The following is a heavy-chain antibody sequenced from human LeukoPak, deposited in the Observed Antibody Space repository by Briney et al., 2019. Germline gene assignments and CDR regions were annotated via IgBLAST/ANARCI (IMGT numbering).Heavy chain of an antibody. V-gene: IGHV1-2*02. Sequence: VASVKVSCKASGYTFTGYYMHWVRQAPGQGLEWMGWINPNGGGTNYAQKFQGRVTMTRDTSISTAYMELGRLRSDDTAVYYCARARYCSGGSPCAFDIWGQGTMVTVSS. J-gene: IGHJ3*02. D-gene: IGHD2-15*01. CDR1: GYTFTGYY. CDR3: ARARYCSGGSPCAFDI. CDR2: INPNGGGT.